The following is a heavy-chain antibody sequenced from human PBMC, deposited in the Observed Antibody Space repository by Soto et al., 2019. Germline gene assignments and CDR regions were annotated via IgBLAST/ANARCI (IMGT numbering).Heavy chain of an antibody. CDR2: IIPIFGTA. V-gene: IGHV1-69*12. CDR1: GGTFSSYA. Sequence: QVQLVQSGAEVKKPGSSVKVSCKASGGTFSSYAISWVRQAPGQGLEWMGGIIPIFGTANYAQKFQGRVTITADDSTSTAYMELSSLRSEDTAVDYCARGDYVWGSYRPYGMDVWGQGTTVTVSS. J-gene: IGHJ6*02. D-gene: IGHD3-16*02. CDR3: ARGDYVWGSYRPYGMDV.